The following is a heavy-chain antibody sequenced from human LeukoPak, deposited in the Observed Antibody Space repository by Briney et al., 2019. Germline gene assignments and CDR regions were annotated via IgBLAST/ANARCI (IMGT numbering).Heavy chain of an antibody. V-gene: IGHV5-51*01. Sequence: GESRKISCKGSGYSFSNYWIGWVRQMPGKGLEWMGIIYPGDSDTRYSPSFQGQVTISVDKFISTAYLQWSSLKASDTAMYYCARRGSSGWHFYDFDYWGQGTLVTVSS. CDR3: ARRGSSGWHFYDFDY. D-gene: IGHD6-19*01. J-gene: IGHJ4*02. CDR2: IYPGDSDT. CDR1: GYSFSNYW.